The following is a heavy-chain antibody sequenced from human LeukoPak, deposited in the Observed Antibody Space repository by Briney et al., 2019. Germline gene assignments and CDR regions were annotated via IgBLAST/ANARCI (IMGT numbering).Heavy chain of an antibody. CDR3: ARGAHVLRYFDWSAGVTEYFQH. V-gene: IGHV4-34*01. CDR2: INHSGST. Sequence: PSETLSLTCAVYGGSLSGYYWSWIRQPPGKGLDWIWEINHSGSTNYNPSLKSRVTISVDTSKNQFSLKLSSVTAADTAVYYCARGAHVLRYFDWSAGVTEYFQHWGQGTLVTVSS. J-gene: IGHJ1*01. D-gene: IGHD3-9*01. CDR1: GGSLSGYY.